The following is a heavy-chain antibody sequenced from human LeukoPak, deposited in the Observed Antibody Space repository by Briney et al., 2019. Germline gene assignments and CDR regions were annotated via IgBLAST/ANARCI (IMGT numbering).Heavy chain of an antibody. D-gene: IGHD3-16*01. CDR2: INPNSGGT. Sequence: AASVKVSCKASGYTFTGYYMHWVRQAPGQGLEWMGWINPNSGGTNYAQKFQGWVTMTRDTSISTAYMELSRLRSDDTAVYYCAATRGDYAFGGWGQGTLVTVSS. J-gene: IGHJ4*02. CDR3: AATRGDYAFGG. V-gene: IGHV1-2*04. CDR1: GYTFTGYY.